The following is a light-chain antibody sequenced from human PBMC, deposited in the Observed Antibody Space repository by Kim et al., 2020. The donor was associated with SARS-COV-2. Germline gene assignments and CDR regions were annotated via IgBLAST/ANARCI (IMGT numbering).Light chain of an antibody. CDR3: SSYAGNNTLI. CDR2: GVT. CDR1: RSGVGGYNC. J-gene: IGLJ2*01. Sequence: GRSITISCTGNRSGVGGYNCVSWFQLHPGKAPKLMIFGVTKRPSGVPDRFSGSQSGNTASLTVSGLQTEDEADYSCSSYAGNNTLIFGGGTQLTVL. V-gene: IGLV2-8*01.